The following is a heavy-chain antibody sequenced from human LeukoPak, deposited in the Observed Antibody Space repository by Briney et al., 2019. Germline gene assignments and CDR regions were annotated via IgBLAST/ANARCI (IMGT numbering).Heavy chain of an antibody. CDR1: GGTFSSYA. Sequence: GSSVKVSCKASGGTFSSYAISWVRQAPGQGLEWMGGIIPIFDTANYAQKFQGRVTITADESTSTAYMELSSLRSEDTAVYYCARDSGDGYYFDYWGQGTLVTVSS. V-gene: IGHV1-69*01. D-gene: IGHD3-10*01. CDR2: IIPIFDTA. CDR3: ARDSGDGYYFDY. J-gene: IGHJ4*02.